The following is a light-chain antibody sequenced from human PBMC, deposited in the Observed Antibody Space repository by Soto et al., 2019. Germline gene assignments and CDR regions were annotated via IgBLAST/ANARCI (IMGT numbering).Light chain of an antibody. CDR1: QSVSSN. Sequence: IVMTQSPAPLSVSPGERATLSCRASQSVSSNLAWYQQKPGQAPRLLIYGASTRATGIPARFSGSGSGTEFTLTISSLQSEDVAVYYCQQYNNWPITLGQGTRLEIK. V-gene: IGKV3-15*01. CDR2: GAS. J-gene: IGKJ5*01. CDR3: QQYNNWPIT.